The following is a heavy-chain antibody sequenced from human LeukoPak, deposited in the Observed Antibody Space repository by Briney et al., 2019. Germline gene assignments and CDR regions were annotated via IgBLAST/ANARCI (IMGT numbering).Heavy chain of an antibody. CDR2: ISSSSSYI. CDR1: GFTFSSYS. V-gene: IGHV3-21*01. Sequence: GGSLRLSCAASGFTFSSYSMNWVRQAPGKGLEWVSSISSSSSYIYYADSVKGRFTISRDNAKNSLYLQMNSLRAEDTAVYYCARANIAVAGFFDYWGQGTLVTVSS. D-gene: IGHD6-19*01. CDR3: ARANIAVAGFFDY. J-gene: IGHJ4*02.